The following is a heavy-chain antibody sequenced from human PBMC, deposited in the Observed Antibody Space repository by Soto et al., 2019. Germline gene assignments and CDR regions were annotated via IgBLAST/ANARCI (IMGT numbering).Heavy chain of an antibody. J-gene: IGHJ6*02. CDR3: ANLWGDGYNLGQDYNGMDV. D-gene: IGHD5-12*01. Sequence: QVQMVESGGGVVQPGRSLRLSCAASGFSFENYGMHWVRQAPGRGLEWVAIIWYDGSLQYYAAAVKGRFTISRDNSKNTPYLEMNSLRAEDTAVYYCANLWGDGYNLGQDYNGMDVWGQGTTGIVSS. CDR1: GFSFENYG. CDR2: IWYDGSLQ. V-gene: IGHV3-33*06.